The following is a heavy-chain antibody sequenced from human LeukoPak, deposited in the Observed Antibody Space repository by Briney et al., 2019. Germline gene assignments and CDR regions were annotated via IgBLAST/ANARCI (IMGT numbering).Heavy chain of an antibody. V-gene: IGHV3-30-3*01. D-gene: IGHD1-26*01. CDR3: ARDPPSVVGATLGYFDY. J-gene: IGHJ4*02. CDR1: GFTFSTHV. CDR2: MSSDGSNK. Sequence: GGSLRLSCAASGFTFSTHVMHWVRQAPAKGLEWVAVMSSDGSNKYYADSVKGRFSISRDNSKNTLYLQMNSLRAEDTAVYYCARDPPSVVGATLGYFDYWGQGTLVTVSS.